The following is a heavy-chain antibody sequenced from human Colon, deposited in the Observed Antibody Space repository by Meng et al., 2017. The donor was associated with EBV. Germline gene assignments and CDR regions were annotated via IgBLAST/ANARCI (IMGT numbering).Heavy chain of an antibody. J-gene: IGHJ5*02. CDR1: GYTVTSDG. CDR2: ISAYNGNT. V-gene: IGHV1-18*01. D-gene: IGHD5-12*01. Sequence: VPSGADVNKHGASVNVSCKASGYTVTSDGISWMRQAPGQGVEWMGWISAYNGNTNYAQKLQGRVTMTTDTSTSTAYMELRSLRSDDTAVYYCARNRPRGVATGANWFDPWGQGTLVTVSS. CDR3: ARNRPRGVATGANWFDP.